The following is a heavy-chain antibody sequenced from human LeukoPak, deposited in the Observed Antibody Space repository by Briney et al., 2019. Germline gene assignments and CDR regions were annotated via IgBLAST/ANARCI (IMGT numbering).Heavy chain of an antibody. J-gene: IGHJ4*02. CDR3: TTVDGSGSYYNTGSY. V-gene: IGHV3-15*01. CDR2: IKTKTVGGTT. Sequence: XVGRIKTKTVGGTTDYAAPVRGRFTISRDDSKNTLYLQMNSLKTEDTAVYYCTTVDGSGSYYNTGSYWGQGTLVTVSS. D-gene: IGHD3-10*01.